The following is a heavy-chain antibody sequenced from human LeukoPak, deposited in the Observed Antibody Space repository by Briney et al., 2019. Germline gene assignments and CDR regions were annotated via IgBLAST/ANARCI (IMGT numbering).Heavy chain of an antibody. V-gene: IGHV1-2*02. Sequence: ASVKVSCKASGYTFTGYYMHWVRQAPGQGLEWMGWINPNSGGTNYAQKFQGRVTMTRDTSISTAYMELSRLRSDDTAVYYCARVLGQSRSLLWFGELLPHSDYWGQGTLVTVSP. CDR2: INPNSGGT. CDR3: ARVLGQSRSLLWFGELLPHSDY. J-gene: IGHJ4*02. CDR1: GYTFTGYY. D-gene: IGHD3-10*01.